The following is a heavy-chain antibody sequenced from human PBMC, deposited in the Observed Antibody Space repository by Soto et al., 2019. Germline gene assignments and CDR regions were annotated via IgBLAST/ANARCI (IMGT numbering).Heavy chain of an antibody. CDR2: VYYNGFT. CDR1: GGSISTYY. V-gene: IGHV4-59*07. CDR3: ARVSYDLVYYFDF. J-gene: IGHJ4*02. Sequence: QVQLRESGPGLVKPSDTLSLICTVSGGSISTYYWSWIRQPPGKGLKWIASVYYNGFTNYNPSLMSRVTMSVDTFRNQFSLRLNSVTAADTAMYSCARVSYDLVYYFDFWGQGTLVTVSS. D-gene: IGHD3-16*01.